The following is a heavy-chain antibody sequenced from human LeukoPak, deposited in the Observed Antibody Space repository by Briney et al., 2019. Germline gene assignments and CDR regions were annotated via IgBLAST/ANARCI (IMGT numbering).Heavy chain of an antibody. CDR2: INPNSGGT. CDR3: AREGSSSRFDP. CDR1: VYTFTRYY. D-gene: IGHD6-13*01. V-gene: IGHV1-2*02. Sequence: ASVTVSFKSSVYTFTRYYMHWVRQAPGQGLEWMGWINPNSGGTNYAQKFQGRVTMTRDTSISTAYMELSRLRSDDTAVYYCAREGSSSRFDPGGQGTLVTVPS. J-gene: IGHJ5*02.